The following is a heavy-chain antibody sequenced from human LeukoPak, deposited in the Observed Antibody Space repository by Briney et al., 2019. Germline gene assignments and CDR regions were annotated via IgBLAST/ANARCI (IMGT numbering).Heavy chain of an antibody. CDR3: ARDVRGDRDS. V-gene: IGHV3-74*01. D-gene: IGHD2-21*02. CDR2: INEDGGIT. CDR1: GFTLSSYE. J-gene: IGHJ4*02. Sequence: PGGSLRLSCAVSGFTLSSYEMNWVRQAPGKGLEWVSNINEDGGITNYAGSVKGRFTISRDNAKDTLFLQMNSLRVEDTALYYCARDVRGDRDSWGQGTLVTVSS.